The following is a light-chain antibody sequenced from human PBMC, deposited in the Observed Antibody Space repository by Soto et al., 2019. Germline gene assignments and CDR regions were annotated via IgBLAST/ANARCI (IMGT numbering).Light chain of an antibody. CDR2: GAS. Sequence: EIVLTQSPGTLSLSPGERATLSCRASQSVSSSYLAWYQQKPGQAPRLLIYGASRRATGIPDRFSGSGSGTDFTLTISRLEPEDFAVYHCDQYGSSPYTFGQGTKLEIK. CDR3: DQYGSSPYT. J-gene: IGKJ2*01. CDR1: QSVSSSY. V-gene: IGKV3-20*01.